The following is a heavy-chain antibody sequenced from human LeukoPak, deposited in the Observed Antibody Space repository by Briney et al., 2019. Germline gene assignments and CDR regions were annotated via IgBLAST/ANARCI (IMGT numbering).Heavy chain of an antibody. CDR1: GGSISSSSYY. CDR2: IYYSGST. D-gene: IGHD6-19*01. J-gene: IGHJ4*02. V-gene: IGHV4-39*07. CDR3: ARDFSYSSGCFDY. Sequence: SETLSLTCTVSGGSISSSSYYWGWLRQPPGKGLEWIGSIYYSGSTYYNPSLKSRVTISVDTSKNQFSLKLSSVTAADTAVYYCARDFSYSSGCFDYWGQGTLVTVSS.